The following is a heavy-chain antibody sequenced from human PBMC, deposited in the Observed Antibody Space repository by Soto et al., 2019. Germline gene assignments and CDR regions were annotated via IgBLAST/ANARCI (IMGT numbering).Heavy chain of an antibody. CDR3: ARCYCSVVSCFSCCHFVP. V-gene: IGHV1-18*01. J-gene: IGHJ5*01. CDR1: GYSFTNYG. Sequence: QDQLVQSGAEVKKPGASVTVSCKASGYSFTNYGMSWVRQAPGQGLEWMGWISGSNGDTHHAQNFQGRVTMTPDNLTNTSYQQLMSLRSYDTGVYYCARCYCSVVSCFSCCHFVPWRLGSLVTVSS. CDR2: ISGSNGDT. D-gene: IGHD2-15*01.